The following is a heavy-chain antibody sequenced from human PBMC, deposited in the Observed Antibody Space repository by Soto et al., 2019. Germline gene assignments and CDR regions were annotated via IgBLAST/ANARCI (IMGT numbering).Heavy chain of an antibody. CDR1: GFSLSTRHVG. Sequence: QITLKESGPTLVIPTQTLTLTCTFSGFSLSTRHVGVGWIRHPRGKALEWLALIYWDDDKRYSPSLKSRLTITKDTSKNQVVLTMTNMDPADTATYYCARRTLEYGGFDYWGQGTLVIVSS. V-gene: IGHV2-5*02. J-gene: IGHJ4*02. D-gene: IGHD4-17*01. CDR3: ARRTLEYGGFDY. CDR2: IYWDDDK.